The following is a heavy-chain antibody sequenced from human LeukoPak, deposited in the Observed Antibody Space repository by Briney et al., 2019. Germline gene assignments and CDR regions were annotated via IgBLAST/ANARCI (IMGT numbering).Heavy chain of an antibody. J-gene: IGHJ4*02. CDR2: VYKTGHT. V-gene: IGHV4-59*12. Sequence: SETLSLTCTVSDNSISSFYWSWIRQPPGKGLEWIGFVYKTGHTNYNPSLKSRVAISLDGSKNQFSLKLSSVTAADTAVYYCARGPRNYYDSSGSMTDWGQGTLVTVSS. D-gene: IGHD3-22*01. CDR1: DNSISSFY. CDR3: ARGPRNYYDSSGSMTD.